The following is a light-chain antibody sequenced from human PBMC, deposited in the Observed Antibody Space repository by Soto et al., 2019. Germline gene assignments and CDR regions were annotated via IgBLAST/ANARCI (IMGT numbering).Light chain of an antibody. J-gene: IGLJ1*01. CDR3: SSYTSSSTTYV. CDR1: SSDIGAYDY. Sequence: QSALTQPASVSGSPGQSITISCTGSSSDIGAYDYVSWYQQRPVKAPKLMIFDVTNRPSGVSDRFSGSKSGNTASLTISGLQTEDEADYYCSSYTSSSTTYVFGTGTKVTVL. V-gene: IGLV2-14*01. CDR2: DVT.